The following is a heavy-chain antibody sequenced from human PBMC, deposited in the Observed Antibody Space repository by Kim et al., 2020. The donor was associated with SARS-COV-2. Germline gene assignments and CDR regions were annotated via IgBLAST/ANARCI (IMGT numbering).Heavy chain of an antibody. CDR2: ISYDGSNK. V-gene: IGHV3-33*05. Sequence: GGSLRLSCAASGFTFSSYGMHWVRQAPGKGLEWVAVISYDGSNKYYADSVKGRFTISRDNSKNTLYLQMNSLRAEDTAVYYCARSPFRGATGWFDPWGQGTLVTVSS. D-gene: IGHD3-16*01. J-gene: IGHJ5*02. CDR3: ARSPFRGATGWFDP. CDR1: GFTFSSYG.